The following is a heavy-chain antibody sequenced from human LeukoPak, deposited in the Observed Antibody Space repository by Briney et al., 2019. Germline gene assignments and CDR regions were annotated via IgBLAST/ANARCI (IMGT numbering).Heavy chain of an antibody. Sequence: SVKVSCKASGGTFSSYAISWVRQAPGQGLEWMGRIIPILGMANYAQKFQGRVTITADKSTSTAYMELSSLRSEDTAVYYCARVGSSNREDYWGQGTLVTVSS. D-gene: IGHD6-13*01. V-gene: IGHV1-69*04. CDR1: GGTFSSYA. CDR2: IIPILGMA. J-gene: IGHJ4*02. CDR3: ARVGSSNREDY.